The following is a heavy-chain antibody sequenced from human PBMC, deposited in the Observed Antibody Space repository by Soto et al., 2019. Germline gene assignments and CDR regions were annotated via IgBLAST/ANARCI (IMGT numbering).Heavy chain of an antibody. CDR1: GFTFNIYG. Sequence: GESLKISCAASGFTFNIYGMHWVRQAPDKGLEWVALISYDGSNQYYADSVKGRFTISRDNSKNTLFLQMNSLRADDTAVYYCAKAKGPYSSSATWFDPWGQGTLVTVS. CDR2: ISYDGSNQ. CDR3: AKAKGPYSSSATWFDP. V-gene: IGHV3-30*18. D-gene: IGHD6-6*01. J-gene: IGHJ5*02.